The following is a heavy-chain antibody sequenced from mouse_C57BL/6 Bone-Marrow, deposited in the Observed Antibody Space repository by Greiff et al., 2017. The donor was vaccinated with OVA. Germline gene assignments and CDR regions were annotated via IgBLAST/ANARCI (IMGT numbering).Heavy chain of an antibody. CDR3: AREGSSLYYFDY. Sequence: VQLQQSGPELVKPGASVKISCKASGYTFTDYYMNWVKQSHGKSLEWIGDINPNNGGTSYNQKFKGKATLTVDKSSSTAYMERRSLTSDDSAVYYCAREGSSLYYFDYWGQGTTLTVSS. CDR1: GYTFTDYY. D-gene: IGHD1-1*01. J-gene: IGHJ2*01. CDR2: INPNNGGT. V-gene: IGHV1-26*01.